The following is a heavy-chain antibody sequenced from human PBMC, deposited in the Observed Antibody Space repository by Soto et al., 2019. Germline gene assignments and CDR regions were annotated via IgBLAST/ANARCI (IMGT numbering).Heavy chain of an antibody. CDR1: GFTFDDYA. V-gene: IGHV3-9*01. CDR3: AKGSYDSSGYYYGIFDY. J-gene: IGHJ4*02. CDR2: ISWNSGSI. Sequence: LRLSCAASGFTFDDYAMHWVRQAPGKGLEWVSGISWNSGSIGYADSVKGRFTISRDNAKNSLYLQMNSLRAEDTALYYCAKGSYDSSGYYYGIFDYWGQGTLVTVSS. D-gene: IGHD3-22*01.